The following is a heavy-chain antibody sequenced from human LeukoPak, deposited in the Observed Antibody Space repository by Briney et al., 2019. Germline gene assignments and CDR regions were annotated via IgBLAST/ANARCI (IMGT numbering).Heavy chain of an antibody. V-gene: IGHV1-2*02. J-gene: IGHJ5*02. D-gene: IGHD6-19*01. CDR2: INVDSGGA. Sequence: ASVKVSRKASGYIFTDYYMHWVRQAPGQGLEWMGWINVDSGGARYAQKIQGRVTMTRDTSINTAYMELSSLRSDDTAVYYCARDRASSGSFNWFDPWGQGTLVTVSS. CDR1: GYIFTDYY. CDR3: ARDRASSGSFNWFDP.